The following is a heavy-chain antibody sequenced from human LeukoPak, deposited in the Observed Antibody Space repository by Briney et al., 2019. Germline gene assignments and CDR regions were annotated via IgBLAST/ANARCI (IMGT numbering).Heavy chain of an antibody. CDR2: ISSSGSTI. V-gene: IGHV3-48*03. J-gene: IGHJ4*02. D-gene: IGHD3-10*01. CDR1: GFTYSSYE. CDR3: AREIRGFFDY. Sequence: GGSLRLXCAASGFTYSSYEMNWVRRAPGKGLEWVSYISSSGSTIYYADSVKGRFTISRDNAKNSLYLQMNSLRAEDTAVYYCAREIRGFFDYWGQGTLVTVSS.